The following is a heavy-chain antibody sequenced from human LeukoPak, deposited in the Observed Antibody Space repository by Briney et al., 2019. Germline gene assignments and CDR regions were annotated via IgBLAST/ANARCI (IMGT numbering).Heavy chain of an antibody. V-gene: IGHV3-21*01. CDR2: ISTSGTNI. Sequence: GGSLRLSCAASGFTLSPYNMKWVRQAPGKGLEWVSSISTSGTNIYTADSVRGRFTISRDNAKNSLFLQMHSLRVEDTAVYYCVREGMRAIDYWGQGTLVTVSS. D-gene: IGHD1-26*01. CDR1: GFTLSPYN. CDR3: VREGMRAIDY. J-gene: IGHJ4*02.